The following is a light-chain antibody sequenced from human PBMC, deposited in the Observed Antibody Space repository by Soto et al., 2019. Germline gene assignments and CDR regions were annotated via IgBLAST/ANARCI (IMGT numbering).Light chain of an antibody. CDR3: QQYGTSPWT. V-gene: IGKV3-20*01. Sequence: EIVLTQSPGTLSLFAGERATLSCRATQSVSSNYLAWYQQKPGQAPRLLIYIASRRATGIPDRFSGSGSGTDVTLTISRLEPEDFAVYYCQQYGTSPWTFGQGTKVEIK. CDR1: QSVSSNY. CDR2: IAS. J-gene: IGKJ1*01.